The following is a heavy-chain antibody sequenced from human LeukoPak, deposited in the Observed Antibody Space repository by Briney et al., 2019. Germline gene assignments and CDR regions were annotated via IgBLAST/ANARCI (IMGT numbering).Heavy chain of an antibody. Sequence: ASVKVSCKASGYTFTGYYMHWVRQAPGQGLEWMGWINPNSGGTNYAQKFQGRVTMTRDTSISTAYMELSRLRSDDTAVYYCARSVATAMVTIDYWGQGTLVTVSS. J-gene: IGHJ4*02. CDR1: GYTFTGYY. CDR3: ARSVATAMVTIDY. V-gene: IGHV1-2*02. CDR2: INPNSGGT. D-gene: IGHD5-18*01.